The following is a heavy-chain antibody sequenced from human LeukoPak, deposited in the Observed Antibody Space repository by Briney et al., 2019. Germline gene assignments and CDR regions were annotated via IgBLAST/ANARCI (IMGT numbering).Heavy chain of an antibody. CDR2: IKQDGSEK. D-gene: IGHD2-2*01. CDR1: GFTFSSYW. CDR3: ATEVGYCSSTSCYYPWNWPTYFDY. Sequence: PGGSLRLSCAASGFTFSSYWMSWVRQAPGKGLEWVANIKQDGSEKYYVDSVKGRFTISRDNAKNSLYLQMNSLRAEDTAVYYCATEVGYCSSTSCYYPWNWPTYFDYWGQGTLVTVSS. V-gene: IGHV3-7*01. J-gene: IGHJ4*02.